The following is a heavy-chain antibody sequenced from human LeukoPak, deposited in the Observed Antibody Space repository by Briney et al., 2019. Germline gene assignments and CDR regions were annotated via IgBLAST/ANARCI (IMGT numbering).Heavy chain of an antibody. CDR3: VREYRDYFDC. CDR2: ISFDGSDK. D-gene: IGHD3-16*02. CDR1: GFTFSSYA. V-gene: IGHV3-30*04. Sequence: GGSLRLSCAASGFTFSSYAMHWVRQSPGTGLEWVAVISFDGSDKYYADSMKGRFTISRDNSKNTLYLQMNSLRVEDTAVYYCVREYRDYFDCWGQGTLVTVSS. J-gene: IGHJ4*02.